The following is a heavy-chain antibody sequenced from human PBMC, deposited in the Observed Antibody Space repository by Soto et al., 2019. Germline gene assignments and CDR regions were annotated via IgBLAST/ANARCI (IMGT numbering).Heavy chain of an antibody. V-gene: IGHV1-69*01. J-gene: IGHJ1*01. D-gene: IGHD1-20*01. CDR2: IIPLLGIT. CDR1: GGTFSGYA. Sequence: QAQLMQSGAEVKKPGSSVKVSCRASGGTFSGYAINWVRQAPGQGLEWMGGIIPLLGITDYGQKFQGRITIAADESTGTAYMYLRGLRSEDTAVYYCARDPRSITGTTSAEDFQHWGQGTLVSVSS. CDR3: ARDPRSITGTTSAEDFQH.